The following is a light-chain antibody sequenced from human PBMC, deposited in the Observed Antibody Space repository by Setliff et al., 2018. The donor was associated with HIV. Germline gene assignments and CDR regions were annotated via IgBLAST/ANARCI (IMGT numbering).Light chain of an antibody. J-gene: IGLJ1*01. V-gene: IGLV2-11*01. CDR3: CSYTGSYTLGV. CDR2: DVS. Sequence: QSALTQPRSVSGSPGQSVTISCTGTSSDVGGYNYVSWYQQHPGKAPKLMIYDVSKWPSGVPDRFSGSKSGNTASPTISGLQAEDEADYYCCSYTGSYTLGVFGTGTKVTV. CDR1: SSDVGGYNY.